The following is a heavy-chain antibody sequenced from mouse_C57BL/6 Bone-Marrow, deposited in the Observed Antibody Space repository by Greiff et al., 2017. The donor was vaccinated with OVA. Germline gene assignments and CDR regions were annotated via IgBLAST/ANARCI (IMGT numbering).Heavy chain of an antibody. D-gene: IGHD2-3*01. V-gene: IGHV1-7*01. CDR2: INPSSGYT. CDR1: GYTFTSYW. CDR3: AREVYDGYYVVFDY. Sequence: VQLQESGAELAKPGASVKLSCKASGYTFTSYWMHWVKQRPGQGLEWIGYINPSSGYTKYNQKFKDKATLTADKSSITAYMQLSSLTYEDSAVYYCAREVYDGYYVVFDYWGQGTTLTVSS. J-gene: IGHJ2*01.